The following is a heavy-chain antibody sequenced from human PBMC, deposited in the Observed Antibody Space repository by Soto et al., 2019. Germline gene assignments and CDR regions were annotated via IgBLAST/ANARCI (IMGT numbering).Heavy chain of an antibody. D-gene: IGHD3-22*01. CDR2: ISGSGGST. J-gene: IGHJ4*02. V-gene: IGHV3-23*01. CDR1: GFTFSRYA. CDR3: AKGTNYYDSSGSPSDY. Sequence: GGSLRLSCAASGFTFSRYAMSWVRQAPGKGLEWVSAISGSGGSTYYADSVKGRFTISRDNSKNTLYLQMNSLRAEDTAVYYCAKGTNYYDSSGSPSDYWGQGTLVTVSS.